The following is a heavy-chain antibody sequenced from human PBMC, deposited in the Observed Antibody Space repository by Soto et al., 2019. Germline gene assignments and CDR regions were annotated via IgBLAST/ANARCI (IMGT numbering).Heavy chain of an antibody. D-gene: IGHD2-2*01. Sequence: HPGGSLRLSCAASGVTFSSYWMHWVRQAPGKGLVWVSRINSDGSSTSYADSVKGRFTISRDNAKNTLYLQMNSLRAEDTAVYYCARGVGIVVVPADGYMDVWGKGTTVTVSS. CDR3: ARGVGIVVVPADGYMDV. CDR1: GVTFSSYW. J-gene: IGHJ6*03. V-gene: IGHV3-74*01. CDR2: INSDGSST.